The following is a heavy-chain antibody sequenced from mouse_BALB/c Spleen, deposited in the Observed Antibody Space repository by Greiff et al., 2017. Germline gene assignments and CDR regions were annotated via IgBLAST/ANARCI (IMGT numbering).Heavy chain of an antibody. V-gene: IGHV1S137*01. D-gene: IGHD4-1*01. Sequence: QVHVKQSGAELVRPGVSVKISCKGSGYTFTDYAMHWVKQSHAKGLEWIGVISTYYGDASYNQKFKGKATMTVDKSSSTAYMELARLTSEDSAIYYCARSRGKTGYAWFAYWGQGTLVTVSA. CDR3: ARSRGKTGYAWFAY. J-gene: IGHJ3*01. CDR1: GYTFTDYA. CDR2: ISTYYGDA.